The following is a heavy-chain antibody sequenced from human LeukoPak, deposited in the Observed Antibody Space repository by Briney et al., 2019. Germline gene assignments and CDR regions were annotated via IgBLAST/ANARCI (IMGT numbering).Heavy chain of an antibody. CDR2: IYYSGST. D-gene: IGHD2-2*01. CDR3: ARHGSNTYYYYYGMDV. V-gene: IGHV4-59*08. J-gene: IGHJ6*02. Sequence: PSETLSLTCTVSGGSISSYYWSWIRQPPGKGLEWIGYIYYSGSTNYNPSLKSRVTISVDTSKNQFSLKLSSVTAADTAVYYCARHGSNTYYYYYGMDVWGQGTTVTVSS. CDR1: GGSISSYY.